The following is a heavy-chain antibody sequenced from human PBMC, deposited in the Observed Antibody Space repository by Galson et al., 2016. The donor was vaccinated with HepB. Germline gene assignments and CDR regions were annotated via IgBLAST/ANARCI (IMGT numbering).Heavy chain of an antibody. J-gene: IGHJ4*02. V-gene: IGHV3-23*01. D-gene: IGHD2-15*01. Sequence: SLRLSCAASGFTISNYVMTWVRQAPGMGLEWVSGISTTGSTTYYADSVKGRFTISRDNSKNTLYLQMSGLRADDTAVYYCANYCGASSCYSGHVYWGQGTLVTVSS. CDR1: GFTISNYV. CDR2: ISTTGSTT. CDR3: ANYCGASSCYSGHVY.